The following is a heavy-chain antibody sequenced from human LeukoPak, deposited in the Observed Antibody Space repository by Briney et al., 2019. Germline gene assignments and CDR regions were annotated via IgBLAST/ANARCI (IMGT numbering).Heavy chain of an antibody. CDR1: GFSFSTHA. J-gene: IGHJ4*02. CDR3: AREGAAAAAYY. D-gene: IGHD2-2*01. CDR2: IYSGDST. V-gene: IGHV3-53*01. Sequence: GSLRLSCVASGFSFSTHAMSWVRQAPGKGLEWVSVIYSGDSTYYADSVKGRFTISRDNSKNTLYLQMNSLRAEDTAVYYCAREGAAAAAYYWGQGTLVTVSS.